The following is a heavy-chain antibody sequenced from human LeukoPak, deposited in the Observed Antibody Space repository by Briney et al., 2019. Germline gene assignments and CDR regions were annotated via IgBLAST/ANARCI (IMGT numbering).Heavy chain of an antibody. Sequence: SETLSLTCSVSYSSFSSDYFWGWIRQPPGKGLEWIGSISHSGSTYYNPPLKSRVTISVDTSKNQFSLKLSSVTAADTAVYYCAREGGMIVVDWGQGTLVTVSS. CDR3: AREGGMIVVD. J-gene: IGHJ4*02. CDR2: ISHSGST. V-gene: IGHV4-38-2*02. CDR1: YSSFSSDYF. D-gene: IGHD3-22*01.